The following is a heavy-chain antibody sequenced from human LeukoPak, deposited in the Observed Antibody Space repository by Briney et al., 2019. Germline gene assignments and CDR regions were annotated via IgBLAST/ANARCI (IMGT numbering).Heavy chain of an antibody. Sequence: SETLSLTCTVSGGSISSGDYYRSWIRQPPGKGLEWIGYIYYSGSTYYNPSLKSRVTISVDTSKNQFSLKLSSVTAADTAVYYCARARDYGDYVNAFDIWGQGTMVTVSS. CDR2: IYYSGST. V-gene: IGHV4-30-4*01. J-gene: IGHJ3*02. D-gene: IGHD4-17*01. CDR3: ARARDYGDYVNAFDI. CDR1: GGSISSGDYY.